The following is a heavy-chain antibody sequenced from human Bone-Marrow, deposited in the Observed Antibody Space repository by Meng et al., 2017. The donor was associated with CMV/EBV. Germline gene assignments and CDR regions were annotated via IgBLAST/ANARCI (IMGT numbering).Heavy chain of an antibody. CDR3: ARVSPGVVWGMDV. D-gene: IGHD3-16*01. CDR2: IYYSGST. V-gene: IGHV4-39*07. Sequence: GSLRLSCTVSGGSISSSSYYWGWIRQPPGKGLEWIGSIYYSGSTYYNPSLKSRVTISVDTSKNQFSLKLTSVTAADTAVYYCARVSPGVVWGMDVWGQGTTVTVSS. CDR1: GGSISSSSYY. J-gene: IGHJ6*02.